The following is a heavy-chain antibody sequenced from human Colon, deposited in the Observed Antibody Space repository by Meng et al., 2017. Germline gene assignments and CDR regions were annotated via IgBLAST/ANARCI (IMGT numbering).Heavy chain of an antibody. CDR3: VRHNGDSDFDY. V-gene: IGHV7-4-1*02. Sequence: QVQLVQSGSELKKPGASVKVSFKASGYSFRTYAINWVRQAPGKGLQWMGWINMYTGDPSYVEGFAGRFVFSLDISVSTAYLQISSLKAEDTAVYFCVRHNGDSDFDYWGQEPWSPSPQ. CDR2: INMYTGDP. J-gene: IGHJ4*01. D-gene: IGHD2-21*02. CDR1: GYSFRTYA.